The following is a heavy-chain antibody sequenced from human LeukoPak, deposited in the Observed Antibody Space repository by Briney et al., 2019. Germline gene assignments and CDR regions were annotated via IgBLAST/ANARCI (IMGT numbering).Heavy chain of an antibody. CDR2: IKQDGSEK. D-gene: IGHD3-10*01. CDR3: ARGYGSGSYSLLFVDL. CDR1: GFTFSSYW. V-gene: IGHV3-7*01. Sequence: GGSLRLSCAASGFTFSSYWMSWVRRAPGKGLEWVANIKQDGSEKYYVDSVKGRFTISRDNAKNSLYLQMNSLRAEDTAVYYCARGYGSGSYSLLFVDLWGQGTLVTVSS. J-gene: IGHJ5*02.